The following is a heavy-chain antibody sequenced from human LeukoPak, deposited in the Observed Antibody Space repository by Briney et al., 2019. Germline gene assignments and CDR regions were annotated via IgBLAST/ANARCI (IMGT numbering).Heavy chain of an antibody. CDR3: ARDRWELTPAKGWFDS. V-gene: IGHV4-4*07. J-gene: IGHJ5*01. CDR2: IYVSGRT. Sequence: SETLSLTCAVSGDSMTNYYWSWIRQPPGQGLEWIGHIYVSGRTNYNPSFKSRVSMSIDTSKKQFSLNLTSVSAADTAVYFCARDRWELTPAKGWFDSWGQGTLVTVSS. CDR1: GDSMTNYY. D-gene: IGHD1-26*01.